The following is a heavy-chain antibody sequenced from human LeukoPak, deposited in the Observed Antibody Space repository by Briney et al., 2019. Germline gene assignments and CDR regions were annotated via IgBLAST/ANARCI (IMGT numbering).Heavy chain of an antibody. CDR3: AREKAGIAARPWWFDP. CDR1: GGSISNYY. D-gene: IGHD6-6*01. J-gene: IGHJ5*02. CDR2: IYYSGST. Sequence: SETLSLTCTVSGGSISNYYWSWIRQPPGKGLEWIGYIYYSGSTNYNPSLESRVTISVDTSKNQFSLKLSSVTAADTAVYYCAREKAGIAARPWWFDPWGQGTLVTVSS. V-gene: IGHV4-59*01.